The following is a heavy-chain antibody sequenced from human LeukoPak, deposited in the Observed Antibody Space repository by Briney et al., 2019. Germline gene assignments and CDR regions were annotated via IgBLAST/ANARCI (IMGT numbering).Heavy chain of an antibody. J-gene: IGHJ6*02. CDR1: GLIVSDHN. V-gene: IGHV3-66*01. D-gene: IGHD5-18*01. Sequence: PGESLRLSCTASGLIVSDHNMLWVRQVPGKGLEWVSGFYSDDKTYYSDSVRGRFSISRDRTKNTVFLQMNTLRAEDTAVYFCARDRGYRDTNFGMDVWGQGTTVTVSS. CDR2: FYSDDKT. CDR3: ARDRGYRDTNFGMDV.